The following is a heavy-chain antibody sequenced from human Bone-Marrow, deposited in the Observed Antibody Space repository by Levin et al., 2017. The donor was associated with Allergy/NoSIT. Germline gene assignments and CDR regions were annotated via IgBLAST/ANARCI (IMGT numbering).Heavy chain of an antibody. CDR3: AAGTGTSFHYMDV. CDR2: IYSGGAT. V-gene: IGHV4-39*02. Sequence: SQTLSLTCAVSGVSIPKTNYYYDWVRQSPGKGLEWVGSIYSGGATYYNPSLKSRTTISVDTSKNHFSLNIISVTAIDSAIYYCAAGTGTSFHYMDVWGKGTAVNVSS. D-gene: IGHD1/OR15-1a*01. CDR1: GVSIPKTNYY. J-gene: IGHJ6*03.